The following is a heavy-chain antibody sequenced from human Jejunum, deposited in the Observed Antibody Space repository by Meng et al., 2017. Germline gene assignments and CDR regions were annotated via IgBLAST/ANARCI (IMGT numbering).Heavy chain of an antibody. CDR1: CGAFSDSNW. D-gene: IGHD5-12*01. CDR2: IYHTGST. V-gene: IGHV4-4*02. Sequence: QVAGPVCVKLAGPLSLPCAGSCGAFSDSNWWSWVRQPPGKGLEWIGEIYHTGSTNYNPSLKSRVTMSLDKSKTQFFLDLTSVTAADTAVYYCARDLLGLAIAASGYFDPWGQGTLVTVSS. CDR3: ARDLLGLAIAASGYFDP. J-gene: IGHJ5*02.